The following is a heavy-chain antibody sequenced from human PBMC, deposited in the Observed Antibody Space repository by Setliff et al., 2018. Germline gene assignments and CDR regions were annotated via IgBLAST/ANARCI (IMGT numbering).Heavy chain of an antibody. D-gene: IGHD2-15*01. J-gene: IGHJ6*03. CDR3: ARGEHIVSGDFYHYIDV. CDR2: INPNAGNI. V-gene: IGHV1-2*02. CDR1: GNRFTAYY. Sequence: ASVKVSCKASGNRFTAYYIHWVRQAPGQGLEWMGWINPNAGNINYIQKFQGRVTMTRDTSISTAYMELRRLKSDDTAVYYCARGEHIVSGDFYHYIDVWGKGTTVTVSS.